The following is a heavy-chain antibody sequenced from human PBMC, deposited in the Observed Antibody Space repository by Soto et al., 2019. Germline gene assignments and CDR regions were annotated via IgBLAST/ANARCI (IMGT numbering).Heavy chain of an antibody. V-gene: IGHV1-8*01. J-gene: IGHJ3*02. D-gene: IGHD3-3*01. Sequence: ASVKVSCKASGYTFTSYDINWVRQATGQGLEWMGWMNPNSGNTGYAQKFQGRVTMTRNTSISTAYMELSSLRSEDTAVYYCARGRRITTFGVVSKGHVAFDIWGQGTMVTVSS. CDR3: ARGRRITTFGVVSKGHVAFDI. CDR2: MNPNSGNT. CDR1: GYTFTSYD.